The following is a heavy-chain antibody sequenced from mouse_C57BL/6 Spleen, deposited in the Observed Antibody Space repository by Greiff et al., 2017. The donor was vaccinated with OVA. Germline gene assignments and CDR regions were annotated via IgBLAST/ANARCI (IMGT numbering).Heavy chain of an antibody. Sequence: VQLQQSGPELVKPGASVKISCKASGYAFSSSWMNWVKQRPGKGLEWIGRIYPGDGDTNYNGKFTGKATLTADKSSSTAYMQLSSLTSEDSAVYFCARVYYDYDDYFDYWGKGTTLTVSS. CDR2: IYPGDGDT. CDR3: ARVYYDYDDYFDY. V-gene: IGHV1-82*01. CDR1: GYAFSSSW. D-gene: IGHD2-4*01. J-gene: IGHJ2*01.